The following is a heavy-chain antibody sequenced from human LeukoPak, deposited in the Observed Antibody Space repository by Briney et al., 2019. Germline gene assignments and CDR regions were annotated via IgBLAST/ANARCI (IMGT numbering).Heavy chain of an antibody. Sequence: GGSLRLSCAASGVTFSVYYMSWIRQAPGKGLEWVSYISSSGSTIYYADSVKGRFTISRDNAKNSLYLQMNSLRAEDTAVYYCAREHSTGYCSGGSCYSGGYWGQGTLVTVSS. CDR2: ISSSGSTI. V-gene: IGHV3-11*01. CDR3: AREHSTGYCSGGSCYSGGY. D-gene: IGHD2-15*01. J-gene: IGHJ4*02. CDR1: GVTFSVYY.